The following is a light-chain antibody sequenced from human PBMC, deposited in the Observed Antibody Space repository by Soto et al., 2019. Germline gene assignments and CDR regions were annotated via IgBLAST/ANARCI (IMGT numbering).Light chain of an antibody. J-gene: IGLJ3*02. Sequence: QSVLTQPPSASGTPGQRVTISCSGSSSNIGINTVNWYQQLPGTAPKLLINSDNQRPAGVADRFSGSKSGTSASLAIGGLQSADEANYYCAAWDDSLKGWVFGGGTKVTVL. CDR3: AAWDDSLKGWV. CDR1: SSNIGINT. CDR2: SDN. V-gene: IGLV1-44*01.